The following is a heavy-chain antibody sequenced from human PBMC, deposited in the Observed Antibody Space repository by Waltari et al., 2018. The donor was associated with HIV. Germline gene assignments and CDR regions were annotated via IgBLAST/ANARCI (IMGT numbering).Heavy chain of an antibody. CDR2: IWHDANNQ. CDR3: ARDSPAFSRGTEELDY. CDR1: GFTFSSYA. V-gene: IGHV3-33*01. D-gene: IGHD2-2*01. Sequence: QVQLVESGGGVVQPGKSLRLSCAASGFTFSSYAMPWVRQAPGKGLEWVAVIWHDANNQYYADSVQGRFTISRDNSKNTLYLRMNSLRAEDTALYYCARDSPAFSRGTEELDYWGQGTLVTVSS. J-gene: IGHJ4*02.